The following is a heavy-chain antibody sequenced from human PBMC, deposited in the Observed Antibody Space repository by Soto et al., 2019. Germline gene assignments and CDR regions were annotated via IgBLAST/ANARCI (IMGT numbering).Heavy chain of an antibody. D-gene: IGHD3-22*01. V-gene: IGHV5-51*01. J-gene: IGHJ6*02. Sequence: GESLKISCQGSGYTFTRYWIGWVRQMPGKGLEWMGIIYPGASEARYSPSFQGQVTISADKSISTAYLQWSSLKASDTAVYFCARGGYYDSSGSRNYHYYGMDVWGHGTTVTVSS. CDR2: IYPGASEA. CDR1: GYTFTRYW. CDR3: ARGGYYDSSGSRNYHYYGMDV.